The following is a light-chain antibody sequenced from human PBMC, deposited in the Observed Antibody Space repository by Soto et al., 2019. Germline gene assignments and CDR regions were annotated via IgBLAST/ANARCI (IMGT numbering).Light chain of an antibody. CDR1: QDISNF. J-gene: IGKJ4*01. CDR2: DAS. CDR3: QQDKSLPLT. Sequence: DIQMTQSPASLSASVGDRVTITCQASQDISNFLNWYRQKPGEAPNLLIYDASTLETGVPLRFSGSGYGSYFSFTISSLQPEDVATYYCQQDKSLPLTFGGGTKVEIK. V-gene: IGKV1-33*01.